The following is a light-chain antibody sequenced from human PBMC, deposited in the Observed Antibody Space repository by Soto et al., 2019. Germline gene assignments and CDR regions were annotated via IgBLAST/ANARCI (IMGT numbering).Light chain of an antibody. J-gene: IGLJ1*01. Sequence: QSVLTQPPSASGSPGQSVTISCTGTSSDVGGYNYVSWYQQHPGKGPKLMIYEVSKRPSGVPDRFSGSKSGNTASLTVSGLQAEDEADYYCSSYAGSNNLGVFGTGTKLTVL. V-gene: IGLV2-8*01. CDR2: EVS. CDR3: SSYAGSNNLGV. CDR1: SSDVGGYNY.